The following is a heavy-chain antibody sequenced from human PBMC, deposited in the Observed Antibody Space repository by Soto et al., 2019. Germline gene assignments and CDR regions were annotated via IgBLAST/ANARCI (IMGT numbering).Heavy chain of an antibody. Sequence: SXKVSCKTSGYTXNNYAIRLVRQAPGQGLEWMGWISPYNGNANYTEKFQGRVSRTTDTYTNTAYMELTSLTSDYTAIYYCARAISLIMAAPAYWGQGNLVTVSA. CDR1: GYTXNNYA. CDR3: ARAISLIMAAPAY. J-gene: IGHJ4*02. CDR2: ISPYNGNA. V-gene: IGHV1-18*04. D-gene: IGHD2-8*01.